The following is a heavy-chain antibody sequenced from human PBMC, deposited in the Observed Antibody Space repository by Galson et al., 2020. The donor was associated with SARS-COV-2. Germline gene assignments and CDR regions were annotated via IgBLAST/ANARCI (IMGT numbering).Heavy chain of an antibody. D-gene: IGHD6-19*01. V-gene: IGHV3-11*01. CDR1: GFTFSDYY. Sequence: GGSLRLSCAASGFTFSDYYMSWIRQAPGKGLEWVSYISSSGSTIYYADSVKGRFTISRDNAKNSLYLQMNSLRAEDTAVYYCAIFRRIATVAGSSGVDYWGQGTLVTVSS. CDR2: ISSSGSTI. J-gene: IGHJ4*02. CDR3: AIFRRIATVAGSSGVDY.